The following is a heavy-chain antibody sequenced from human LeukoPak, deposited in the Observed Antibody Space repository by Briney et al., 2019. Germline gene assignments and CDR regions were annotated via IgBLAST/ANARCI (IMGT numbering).Heavy chain of an antibody. CDR2: IIPIFGTA. CDR3: ARALPDIAVAGTYYYYGMDV. Sequence: SVKVSCKASGGTFSSYAISWVRQAPGQGLEWMGGIIPIFGTANYAQKSQGRVTITADESTSTAYMELSSLRSEDTAVYYCARALPDIAVAGTYYYYGMDVWGQGTTVTVSS. CDR1: GGTFSSYA. V-gene: IGHV1-69*13. D-gene: IGHD6-19*01. J-gene: IGHJ6*02.